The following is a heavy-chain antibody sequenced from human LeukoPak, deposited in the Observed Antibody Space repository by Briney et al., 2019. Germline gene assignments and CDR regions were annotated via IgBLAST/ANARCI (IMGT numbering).Heavy chain of an antibody. CDR3: VGDSGGTAGREYFDY. D-gene: IGHD2-21*02. J-gene: IGHJ4*02. Sequence: ASVKVSCKASGYTFTSYYMHWVRQAPGQGLEWMGIINPSGGSTSYAQKFQGRVTMTRDTSTSTVYMELSSLRSEETAVYYCVGDSGGTAGREYFDYWGQGTLVTVSS. V-gene: IGHV1-46*01. CDR2: INPSGGST. CDR1: GYTFTSYY.